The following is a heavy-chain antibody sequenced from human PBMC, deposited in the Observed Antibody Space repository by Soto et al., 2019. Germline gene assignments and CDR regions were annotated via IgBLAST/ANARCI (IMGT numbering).Heavy chain of an antibody. CDR2: ISGSGGST. V-gene: IGHV3-23*01. J-gene: IGHJ4*02. CDR3: AKVRGSGSFGLPRMCFDY. CDR1: GFTFSSYA. D-gene: IGHD3-10*01. Sequence: GGSLRLSCAASGFTFSSYAMSWVRQAPGKGLEWVSAISGSGGSTYYADSVKGRFTISRDNSKNTLYLQMNSLRAEDTAVYYCAKVRGSGSFGLPRMCFDYWGQGTLVTVSS.